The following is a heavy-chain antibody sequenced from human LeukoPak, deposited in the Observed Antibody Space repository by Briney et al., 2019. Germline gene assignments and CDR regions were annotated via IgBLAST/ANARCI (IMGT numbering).Heavy chain of an antibody. J-gene: IGHJ4*02. CDR2: ISYDGSNK. Sequence: GRSLRLSCAASGFTFSSYGMHWVRQAPGKGLEWVAVISYDGSNKYYADSVKGRFAISRDNSKNTLYLQMNSLRAEDTAVYYCAANSEQLASRWGQGTLVTVSS. CDR3: AANSEQLASR. CDR1: GFTFSSYG. V-gene: IGHV3-30*03. D-gene: IGHD6-13*01.